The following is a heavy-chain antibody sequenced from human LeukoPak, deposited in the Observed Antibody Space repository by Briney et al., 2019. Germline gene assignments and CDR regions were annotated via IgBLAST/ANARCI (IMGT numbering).Heavy chain of an antibody. CDR2: IYYSGCT. D-gene: IGHD1-7*01. Sequence: SETLSLTCTVSGGSISSYYWSWIRQPPGKGLEWIGYIYYSGCTNYNPSLKSRVTISVDTSKNQFTLKLSSVTAADTAVYHCASGGDWNYGGYYFDYWGQGTLVTVSS. J-gene: IGHJ4*02. CDR3: ASGGDWNYGGYYFDY. CDR1: GGSISSYY. V-gene: IGHV4-59*01.